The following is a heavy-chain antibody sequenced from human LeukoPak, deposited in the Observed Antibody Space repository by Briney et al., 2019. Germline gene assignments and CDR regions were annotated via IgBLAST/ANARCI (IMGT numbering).Heavy chain of an antibody. CDR3: AKDSGGSGYFYFQH. V-gene: IGHV3-9*03. J-gene: IGHJ1*01. CDR1: GFTFDDYA. D-gene: IGHD3-3*01. CDR2: ISWNSGSI. Sequence: GGSLRLSCAASGFTFDDYAMHWVRQAPGKGLEWVSGISWNSGSIGYADSVKGRLTISRDNAKNSLYLQMNSLRAEDMALYYCAKDSGGSGYFYFQHWGQGTLVTVSS.